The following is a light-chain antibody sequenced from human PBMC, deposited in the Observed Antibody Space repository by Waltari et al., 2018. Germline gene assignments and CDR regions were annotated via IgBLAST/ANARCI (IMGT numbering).Light chain of an antibody. CDR2: DAS. V-gene: IGKV3-11*01. J-gene: IGKJ5*01. Sequence: EIVLTQSPATLSLSPRESATLSCRASESIGRYLAWYQQKPGQAPRLLIYDASNRATGIPVRFTGSGSGTDFTLAISSLETEDFALYYCQHRSNWPAFGQGTRLEIK. CDR3: QHRSNWPA. CDR1: ESIGRY.